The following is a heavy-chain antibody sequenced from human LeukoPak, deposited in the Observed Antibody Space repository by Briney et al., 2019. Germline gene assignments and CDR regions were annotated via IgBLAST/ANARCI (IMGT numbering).Heavy chain of an antibody. CDR1: GGSFSGYY. V-gene: IGHV4-34*01. CDR2: INHSGST. J-gene: IGHJ4*02. Sequence: PSETLSLTCAVYGGSFSGYYWSWIRQPPGKGLEWIGEINHSGSTNYNPSLKSRVTISVDTSKNQFSLKLSSVTAADTAVYYCARDRRFDYWGQGTLVTVSS. CDR3: ARDRRFDY.